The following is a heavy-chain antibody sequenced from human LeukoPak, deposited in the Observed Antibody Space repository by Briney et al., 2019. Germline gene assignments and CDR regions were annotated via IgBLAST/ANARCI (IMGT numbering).Heavy chain of an antibody. CDR1: GGSISSDYY. CDR2: IYTSGST. J-gene: IGHJ4*02. V-gene: IGHV4-61*02. CDR3: AREWEVSFDY. D-gene: IGHD1-26*01. Sequence: SETLSLTCTVSGGSISSDYYWSWIRQPAGKGLEWIGRIYTSGSTNYNPSLKSRVTISVDTSKNQFSLKLSSVTAADTAVYYCAREWEVSFDYWGQGTLVTVSS.